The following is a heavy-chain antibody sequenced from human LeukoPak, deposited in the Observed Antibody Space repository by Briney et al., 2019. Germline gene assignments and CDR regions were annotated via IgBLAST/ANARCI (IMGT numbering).Heavy chain of an antibody. CDR3: ARRSYGHFDY. Sequence: PSQTLSLTCAVSGGSISSGGYSWSWIRQPPGKGLEWIGYIYHSGSTYYNPSLKSRVTISVDRSKNQFSLKLSSVTAADTAVYYCARRSYGHFDYWGQGTLVTVSS. J-gene: IGHJ4*02. CDR2: IYHSGST. D-gene: IGHD5-18*01. CDR1: GGSISSGGYS. V-gene: IGHV4-30-2*01.